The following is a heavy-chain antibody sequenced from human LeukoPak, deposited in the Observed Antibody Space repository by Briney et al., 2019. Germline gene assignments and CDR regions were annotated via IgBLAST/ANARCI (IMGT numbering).Heavy chain of an antibody. CDR3: ARDLRYSSGWSASGMDV. D-gene: IGHD6-19*01. V-gene: IGHV1-46*01. CDR2: INPSGGST. CDR1: GYTFTSYS. J-gene: IGHJ6*03. Sequence: ASVKVSCKASGYTFTSYSMNWVRQAPGQGLEWMGIINPSGGSTSYAQKFQGRVTMTRDMSTSTVYMELSSLRSEDTAVYYCARDLRYSSGWSASGMDVWGKGTTVTISS.